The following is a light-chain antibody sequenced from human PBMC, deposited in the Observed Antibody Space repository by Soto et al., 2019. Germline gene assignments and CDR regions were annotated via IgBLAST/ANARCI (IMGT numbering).Light chain of an antibody. J-gene: IGKJ2*01. CDR1: QSVSGNY. Sequence: EIVLTQSPGTLSLSPGERATLSCRASQSVSGNYLAWYQQKPGQSPRLLIYGSSDRATGIPDRFSGSGSGKDFTLIITRVEPEDFAVYYCQQYGSSPPYTFGQGTKLEIK. CDR3: QQYGSSPPYT. V-gene: IGKV3-20*01. CDR2: GSS.